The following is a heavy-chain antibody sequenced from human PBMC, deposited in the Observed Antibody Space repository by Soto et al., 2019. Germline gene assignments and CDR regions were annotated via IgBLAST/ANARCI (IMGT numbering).Heavy chain of an antibody. J-gene: IGHJ6*02. CDR2: MYNTGST. CDR1: GGSISSYY. V-gene: IGHV4-59*01. D-gene: IGHD2-21*02. Sequence: QVRLQESGPGLVKPSETLSLTCTVSGGSISSYYWSWIRQPPGKGLEWIGYMYNTGSTIYNPSLKRRVTISVDTSKNQFSLKLNSVIAADTAVYYCARDLWGYCGADCYPLDVWGQGTMVTVSS. CDR3: ARDLWGYCGADCYPLDV.